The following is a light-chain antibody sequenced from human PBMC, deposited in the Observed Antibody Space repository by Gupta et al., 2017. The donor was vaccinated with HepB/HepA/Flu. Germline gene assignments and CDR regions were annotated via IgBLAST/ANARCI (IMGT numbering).Light chain of an antibody. CDR1: QSVSSSY. J-gene: IGKJ4*01. Sequence: EIVLTQSPGTLSLSPGERATLSSRASQSVSSSYLAWYQQKPGQAPRLLIYGASSRATGIPDRFSGSGSGTDFTLTISRLEPEDFAVYYCQQEGSSPLTFGGGTKVEIK. CDR3: QQEGSSPLT. V-gene: IGKV3-20*01. CDR2: GAS.